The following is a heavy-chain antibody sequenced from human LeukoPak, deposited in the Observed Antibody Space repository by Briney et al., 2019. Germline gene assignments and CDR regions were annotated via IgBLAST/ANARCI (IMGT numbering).Heavy chain of an antibody. D-gene: IGHD1-1*01. V-gene: IGHV3-30*18. J-gene: IGHJ4*02. CDR2: ISYDGSNK. Sequence: GGSLRLSCAASGFTFSYYGMHWVRQAPGKGLEWVAVISYDGSNKYYADSAKGRFTISRDNSKNTLYLQMNSLRAEDMAVYYCVKRWTGTTIGQQDYWGQGTLVTVSS. CDR1: GFTFSYYG. CDR3: VKRWTGTTIGQQDY.